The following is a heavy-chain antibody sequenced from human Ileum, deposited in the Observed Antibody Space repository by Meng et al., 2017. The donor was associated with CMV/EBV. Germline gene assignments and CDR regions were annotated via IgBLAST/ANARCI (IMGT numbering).Heavy chain of an antibody. D-gene: IGHD5/OR15-5a*01. CDR2: IFYGDFT. Sequence: SETLSLTCTVSGASVSENYCSCIRQSPGKGLEWIVYIFYGDFTNYSPSLKGRVTISVDTSKNQCSLIVPSMSAADADVYYCARGSGDSIYDDWGQGTLVTVSS. CDR3: ARGSGDSIYDD. CDR1: GASVSENY. V-gene: IGHV4-59*02. J-gene: IGHJ1*01.